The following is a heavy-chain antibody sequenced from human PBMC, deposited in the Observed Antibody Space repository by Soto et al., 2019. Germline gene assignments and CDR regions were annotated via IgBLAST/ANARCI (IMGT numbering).Heavy chain of an antibody. J-gene: IGHJ6*04. CDR2: IYPGDSDT. V-gene: IGHV5-51*01. D-gene: IGHD2-21*02. CDR1: GYSFTSYW. CDR3: ARPRQEGSPCYLSTCMDV. Sequence: PGESLKISCKGSGYSFTSYWIGWVRQMPGKGLEWMGIIYPGDSDTRYRPSFQGQVTISADKSISTAYLQWSSLKASDTAKYFRARPRQEGSPCYLSTCMDVWGKGTTVTVSS.